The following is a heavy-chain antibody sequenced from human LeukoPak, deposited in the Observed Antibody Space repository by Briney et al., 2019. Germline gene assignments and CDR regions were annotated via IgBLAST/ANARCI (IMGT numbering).Heavy chain of an antibody. Sequence: GGSLRLSCAASGFSLSNYWMNWVRQAPGKGLEWVANIKQDGSEKDYVDSVKGRFTISRDNAKNSLILQMNSLRDEDTAVYYCARGVWAPFDYWGQGTLVTVSS. CDR1: GFSLSNYW. CDR3: ARGVWAPFDY. CDR2: IKQDGSEK. J-gene: IGHJ4*02. V-gene: IGHV3-7*01. D-gene: IGHD7-27*01.